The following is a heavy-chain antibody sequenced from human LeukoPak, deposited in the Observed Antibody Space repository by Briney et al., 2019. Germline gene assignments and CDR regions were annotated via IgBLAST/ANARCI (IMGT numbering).Heavy chain of an antibody. CDR3: AREGGSGNPNNRGSKRGYDF. CDR2: INSDGTST. CDR1: GFTFSSYW. V-gene: IGHV3-74*01. Sequence: GGSLRLSCAASGFTFSSYWMHWVRQAPGKGLVWVSRINSDGTSTNYADSVKGRFTISRDNAKNTLYLQMNSLRPDDTAVYYCAREGGSGNPNNRGSKRGYDFWGQGTIVTVYS. J-gene: IGHJ4*02. D-gene: IGHD3-3*01.